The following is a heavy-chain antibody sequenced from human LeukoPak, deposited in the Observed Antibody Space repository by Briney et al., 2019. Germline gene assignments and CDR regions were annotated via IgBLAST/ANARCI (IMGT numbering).Heavy chain of an antibody. J-gene: IGHJ4*02. CDR3: AKDMGPYDSSGYSD. D-gene: IGHD3-22*01. CDR1: GFTFDDYA. Sequence: PGGSLRLSCAASGFTFDDYAMHWVRQAPGKGLEWVSGISWNSGSIGYADSVKGRFTISRDNAKNSLYLQMNSLRAEDTALYYCAKDMGPYDSSGYSDWGQGTLVTVSS. CDR2: ISWNSGSI. V-gene: IGHV3-9*01.